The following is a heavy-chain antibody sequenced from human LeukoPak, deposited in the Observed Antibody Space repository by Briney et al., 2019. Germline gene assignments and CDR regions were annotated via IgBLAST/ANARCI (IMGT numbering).Heavy chain of an antibody. CDR1: GYXFTNYY. Sequence: ASVKVSCKASGYXFTNYYLHWVRQAPGQGFEWMGIINPGGGTTTYAQKFQGRVTMTRDTSTSTVYMELSSLRSEDTAVYYCARGGFTTMVRGVIITLDAFDIWGQGTMVTVSS. V-gene: IGHV1-46*01. J-gene: IGHJ3*02. CDR3: ARGGFTTMVRGVIITLDAFDI. CDR2: INPGGGTT. D-gene: IGHD3-10*01.